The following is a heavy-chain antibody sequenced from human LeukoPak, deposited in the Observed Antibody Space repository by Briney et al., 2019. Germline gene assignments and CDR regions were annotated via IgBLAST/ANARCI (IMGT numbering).Heavy chain of an antibody. CDR2: IYYTGST. Sequence: KSSQTLSLTCTVSGGSISSGGYYWSWIRQPPGKGLEWIGYIYYTGSTYYNPSLKSRVTISIDTSKNQFSLKLTSVTAADTAVYYCARAYYYGSGTFDIWGQGTMVTVSS. D-gene: IGHD3-10*01. J-gene: IGHJ3*02. CDR1: GGSISSGGYY. CDR3: ARAYYYGSGTFDI. V-gene: IGHV4-61*08.